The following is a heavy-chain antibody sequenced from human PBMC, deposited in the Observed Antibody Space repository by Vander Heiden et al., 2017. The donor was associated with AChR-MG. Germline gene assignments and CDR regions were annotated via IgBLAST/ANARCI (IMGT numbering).Heavy chain of an antibody. J-gene: IGHJ3*02. V-gene: IGHV3-7*01. CDR3: ARDKSGSYGGAFDI. Sequence: EVQLVESGGGLVQPGGSLRTSCAASGFTFSSYGMSWVRQAPGKGLEWVANIKQDGSEKYYVDSVKGRFTISRDNAKNSLYLQMNSLRAEDTAVYYCARDKSGSYGGAFDIWGQGTMVTVSS. CDR2: IKQDGSEK. CDR1: GFTFSSYG. D-gene: IGHD1-26*01.